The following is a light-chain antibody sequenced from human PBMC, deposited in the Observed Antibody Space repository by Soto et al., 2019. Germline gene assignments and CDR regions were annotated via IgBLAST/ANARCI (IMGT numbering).Light chain of an antibody. CDR2: DAS. Sequence: EIVLTQSPATLSLSAGERATLSCRASQSVSSYLAWYQQKPGQAPRLLIYDASNRATGIPARFSGSGSGTDFTLTISSLEPEDFAVFYCHQYGISPPTFGQGTKVDIK. J-gene: IGKJ1*01. CDR3: HQYGISPPT. CDR1: QSVSSY. V-gene: IGKV3-11*01.